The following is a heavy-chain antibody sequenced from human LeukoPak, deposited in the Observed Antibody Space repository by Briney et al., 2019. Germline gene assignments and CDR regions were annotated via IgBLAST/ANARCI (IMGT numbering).Heavy chain of an antibody. J-gene: IGHJ5*02. V-gene: IGHV1-2*02. Sequence: ASVKVSCKASVYTFTDYYMHWVRQAPGQGLEWMGWISPNSGGTNYAQKFQGRVTMTRDTSISTAYMELSRLRSDDTAVYYCARHYVGDNWFDPWGQGTLVTVSS. CDR2: ISPNSGGT. D-gene: IGHD4-17*01. CDR3: ARHYVGDNWFDP. CDR1: VYTFTDYY.